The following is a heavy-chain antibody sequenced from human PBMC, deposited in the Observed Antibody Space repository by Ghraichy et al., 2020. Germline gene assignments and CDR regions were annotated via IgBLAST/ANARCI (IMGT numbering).Heavy chain of an antibody. V-gene: IGHV3-30*18. CDR3: AKEGSSSWWNYYYGIDV. CDR2: ISHDGSNK. D-gene: IGHD6-13*01. J-gene: IGHJ6*02. Sequence: GGSLRLSCAASGFTFSSYGMHWVRQSPVNGLEWVAIISHDGSNKYYVDSVKGRFTLSRDNSKNTLYLQINSLRAEDTAVYYCAKEGSSSWWNYYYGIDVWGQGTTVTVSS. CDR1: GFTFSSYG.